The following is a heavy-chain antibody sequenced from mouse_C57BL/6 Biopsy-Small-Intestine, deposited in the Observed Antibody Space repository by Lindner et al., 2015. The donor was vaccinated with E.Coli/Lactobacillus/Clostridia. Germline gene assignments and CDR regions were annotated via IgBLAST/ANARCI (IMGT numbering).Heavy chain of an antibody. D-gene: IGHD2-4*01. CDR2: IYPNYGTT. J-gene: IGHJ1*03. CDR1: GYSFTDYN. Sequence: VQLQESGPELVKPGASVKISCKASGYSFTDYNMNWVKQSNGKSLEWIGVIYPNYGTTTFNQRFKGKATLTVDQSSSTAYMQLNSLTSEDSAVYYCARNYDYVWYFDVWGTGTTVTVSS. V-gene: IGHV1-39*01. CDR3: ARNYDYVWYFDV.